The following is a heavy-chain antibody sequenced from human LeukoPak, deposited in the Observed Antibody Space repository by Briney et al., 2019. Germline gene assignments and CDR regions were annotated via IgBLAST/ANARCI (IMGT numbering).Heavy chain of an antibody. Sequence: SETLSLTCTVSGGSISSYYWSWLRQPPGRGLEGIGYIYYSGSTNYNPSLTSRVTISVDTSKNQFSLTLSSVTAADTAVYYCATMTTVTMYSYFFDSWGQGTLVTVS. J-gene: IGHJ5*01. V-gene: IGHV4-59*01. CDR3: ATMTTVTMYSYFFDS. CDR1: GGSISSYY. D-gene: IGHD4-11*01. CDR2: IYYSGST.